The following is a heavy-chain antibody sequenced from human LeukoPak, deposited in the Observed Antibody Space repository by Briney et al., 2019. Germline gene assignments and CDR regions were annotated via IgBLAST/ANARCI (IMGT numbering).Heavy chain of an antibody. CDR3: ARDPTTVTTIFDS. CDR2: IYPGESIYARENT. D-gene: IGHD4-17*01. CDR1: GVSISAYY. V-gene: IGHV4-4*07. J-gene: IGHJ4*02. Sequence: PSETLSLTCSVSGVSISAYYWSWIRQPAGKGLEWIGRIYPGESIYARENTNYNPSLKSRVSMSGDTSKNQVSLKLRSVTAADTAVYYCARDPTTVTTIFDSWGQGTLVTVSS.